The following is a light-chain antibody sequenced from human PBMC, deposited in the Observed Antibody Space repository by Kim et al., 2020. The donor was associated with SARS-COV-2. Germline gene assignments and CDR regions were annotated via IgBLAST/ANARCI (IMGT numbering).Light chain of an antibody. CDR2: DAS. V-gene: IGKV3-11*01. Sequence: LSPGDRATLSSRASQSVSSYLAWYQQKPGQAPRLLIYDASNRATGTPARFSGSGSGTDFTLNISSLEPEDFAVYYCQQRSNWWTFGQGTKVEIK. J-gene: IGKJ1*01. CDR1: QSVSSY. CDR3: QQRSNWWT.